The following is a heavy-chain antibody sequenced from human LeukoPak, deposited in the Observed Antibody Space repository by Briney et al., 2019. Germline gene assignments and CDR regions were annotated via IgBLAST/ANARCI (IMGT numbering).Heavy chain of an antibody. CDR1: GFTFGSYA. J-gene: IGHJ4*02. D-gene: IGHD6-25*01. CDR3: AKGSAAGRPYYFDY. CDR2: ITESGGGT. V-gene: IGHV3-23*01. Sequence: GGSLRLSCAASGFTFGSYAMSWVRQAPGKGLEWVSAITESGGGTYNADSVKGRFTISRDNSKKTLFLQMSSLRAEDTAIYYCAKGSAAGRPYYFDYWGPGNPGHRLL.